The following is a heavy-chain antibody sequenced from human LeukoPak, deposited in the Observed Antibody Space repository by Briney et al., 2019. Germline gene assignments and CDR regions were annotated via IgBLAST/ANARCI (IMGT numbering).Heavy chain of an antibody. D-gene: IGHD2-15*01. J-gene: IGHJ4*02. CDR1: GGSLSSTNNY. CDR3: ARQRSPCSGGACYFDY. CDR2: LSYNGGT. V-gene: IGHV4-39*01. Sequence: SSETLSLTCTVSGGSLSSTNNYWGWIRQPPGEGLEWIGSLSYNGGTYYNPPLESRVTISVDTSKNQYSLKLISVTAADTALYYCARQRSPCSGGACYFDYWGQGTLVTVSS.